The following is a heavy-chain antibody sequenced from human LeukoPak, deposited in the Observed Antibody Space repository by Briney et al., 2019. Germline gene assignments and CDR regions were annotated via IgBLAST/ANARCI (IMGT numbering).Heavy chain of an antibody. D-gene: IGHD3-22*01. V-gene: IGHV4-4*07. CDR1: GGSISSYY. CDR3: ARDHYDSSGYYPGY. Sequence: PSETLSLTCTVSGGSISSYYWSWIRQPAGKGLEWIGRIYTSGSTNYNPSLKSRVTMSVDTSKNQFSLNLTSVTAADTAVYYCARDHYDSSGYYPGYWGQGTLVTVSS. J-gene: IGHJ4*02. CDR2: IYTSGST.